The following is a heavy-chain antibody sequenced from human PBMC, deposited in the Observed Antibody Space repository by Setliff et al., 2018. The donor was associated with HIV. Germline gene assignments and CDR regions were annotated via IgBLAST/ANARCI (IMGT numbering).Heavy chain of an antibody. J-gene: IGHJ5*02. V-gene: IGHV4-61*01. CDR1: GGSVSSGSYY. Sequence: SETLSLTCTVSGGSVSSGSYYWSWIRQPPGKGLEWIGYIYYSGSTNYNPSLKGRVTISVDTSKNQFSLKLSSVTAADTAVYYCARDGNNYYDSSGYSNWFDPWGQGTLVTVSS. CDR2: IYYSGST. CDR3: ARDGNNYYDSSGYSNWFDP. D-gene: IGHD3-22*01.